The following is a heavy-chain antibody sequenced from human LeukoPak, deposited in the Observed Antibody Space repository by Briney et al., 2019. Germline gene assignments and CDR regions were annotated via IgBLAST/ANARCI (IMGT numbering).Heavy chain of an antibody. Sequence: ASVKVSCKASGYTFTGYYMHWVRQAPGQGLEWMGWINPNSGGTNYAQKFQGRVTMTRDTSISTAYMELSRLRSDDTAVYYCARDRRGVPAATGWFDPWGQGTLVTVSS. D-gene: IGHD2-2*01. CDR3: ARDRRGVPAATGWFDP. V-gene: IGHV1-2*02. CDR2: INPNSGGT. J-gene: IGHJ5*02. CDR1: GYTFTGYY.